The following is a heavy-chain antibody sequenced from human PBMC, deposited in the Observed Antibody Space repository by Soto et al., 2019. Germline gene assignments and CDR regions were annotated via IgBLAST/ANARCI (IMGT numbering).Heavy chain of an antibody. J-gene: IGHJ4*02. D-gene: IGHD3-22*01. Sequence: QVQLQESGPGLVKPSQTLSLTCTVSGESISSADLYWSWIRQHTGKGLEWIGYMRHSGSTFSNPSHRSRLHIPVGRSANHFSLRLTSGTAADTAVYYCAGRRPYYFDSSPYVEDYWVQGTLVTVSS. CDR1: GESISSADLY. CDR2: MRHSGST. V-gene: IGHV4-31*03. CDR3: AGRRPYYFDSSPYVEDY.